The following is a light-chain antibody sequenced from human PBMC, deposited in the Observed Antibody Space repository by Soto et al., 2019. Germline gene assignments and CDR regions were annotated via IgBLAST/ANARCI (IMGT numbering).Light chain of an antibody. Sequence: QSALTQPASVSGSPGQSITISCTGTSSDVGGYNYVSWYQQHPGKAPKLMIYEVSNRPSGVSNRFSGSKSGNTASLTISGLQAEDEADYYCSSYTSSSTLYVFGTGTKXT. J-gene: IGLJ1*01. V-gene: IGLV2-14*01. CDR1: SSDVGGYNY. CDR3: SSYTSSSTLYV. CDR2: EVS.